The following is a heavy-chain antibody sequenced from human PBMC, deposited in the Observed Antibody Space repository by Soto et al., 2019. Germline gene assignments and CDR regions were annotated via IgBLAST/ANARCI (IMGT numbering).Heavy chain of an antibody. CDR2: IIPIFGTA. D-gene: IGHD3-10*01. CDR1: GGTFSSYA. CDR3: ARGPRPASFYGSGSYYNVPLLRWFDP. Sequence: SVKVSCKASGGTFSSYAISWVRQAPGQGLEWMGGIIPIFGTANYAQKFQGRVTITADESTSTAYMELSSLRSEDTAVYYCARGPRPASFYGSGSYYNVPLLRWFDPWG. J-gene: IGHJ5*02. V-gene: IGHV1-69*13.